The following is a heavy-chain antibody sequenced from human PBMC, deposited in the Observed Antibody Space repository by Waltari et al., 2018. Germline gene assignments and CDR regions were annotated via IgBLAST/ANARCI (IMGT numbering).Heavy chain of an antibody. J-gene: IGHJ4*02. CDR1: GGSISSYY. CDR2: IYDTEIT. Sequence: QVQLQESGPGLVEPSETLSLTCTVSGGSISSYYWTWIRQAPGKGLEWIGCIYDTEITYYSPSLKSRVTISVDSSKNQFSLELNSVTAADTAVYYCAAGESGYNYEGYYFDSWGQGTLVTVSS. V-gene: IGHV4-59*01. D-gene: IGHD5-12*01. CDR3: AAGESGYNYEGYYFDS.